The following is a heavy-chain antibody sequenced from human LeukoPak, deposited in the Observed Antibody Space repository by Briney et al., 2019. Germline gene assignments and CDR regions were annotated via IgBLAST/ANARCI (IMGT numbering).Heavy chain of an antibody. CDR1: GLTFSSYG. CDR3: AKDLTYYYDSSGYGDAFDI. J-gene: IGHJ3*02. D-gene: IGHD3-22*01. V-gene: IGHV3-30*02. Sequence: PGGSLRLSCAASGLTFSSYGMHWVRQAPGKGLEWVAFIRYDGSNKYYADSVKGRFPISRDNSKNTLYLQMNSLRAEDTAVYYCAKDLTYYYDSSGYGDAFDIWGQGTMVTVSS. CDR2: IRYDGSNK.